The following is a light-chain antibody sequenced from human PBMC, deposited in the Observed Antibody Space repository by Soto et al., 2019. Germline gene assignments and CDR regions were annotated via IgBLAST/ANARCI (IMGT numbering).Light chain of an antibody. CDR3: QQRLNWPPG. CDR1: QSVTNY. V-gene: IGKV3-11*01. Sequence: EIFLTQSPDTLSLSPGERATLTCRASQSVTNYIAWYQQRPGQAPRLLIYDASNRATGVPARFSGSRSGTDFTLTISDLEPADFGLYYCQQRLNWPPGFGQGTKEEIK. J-gene: IGKJ1*01. CDR2: DAS.